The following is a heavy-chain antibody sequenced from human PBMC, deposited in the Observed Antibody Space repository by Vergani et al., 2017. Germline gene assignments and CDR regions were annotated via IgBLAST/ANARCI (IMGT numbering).Heavy chain of an antibody. J-gene: IGHJ6*03. CDR2: ISGSGGST. Sequence: EVQLLESGGGLVQPGGSLRLSCAASGFTFSSYAMSWVRQAPGKGLEWVSAISGSGGSTYYADSVKGRFTISQGISKNTLYLQMNSLRAEDTAVYYCATAGDHRGAAGGDYYYYMYGGGEGTTVTVS. V-gene: IGHV3-23*01. D-gene: IGHD6-19*01. CDR1: GFTFSSYA. CDR3: ATAGDHRGAAGGDYYYYMYG.